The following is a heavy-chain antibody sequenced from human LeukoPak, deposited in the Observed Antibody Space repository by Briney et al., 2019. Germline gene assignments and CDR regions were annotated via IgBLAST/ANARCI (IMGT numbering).Heavy chain of an antibody. Sequence: ASVKVSCKPSGYTFTGYYMHWVRQAPGQGLEWMGWINPNSGGTNYAQKFQGRVTMTSDTSISTAYMELSRLRSDDTAVYYCARVNYDGSGRSPFDYWGQGTLVTVSS. CDR1: GYTFTGYY. D-gene: IGHD3-10*01. J-gene: IGHJ4*02. V-gene: IGHV1-2*02. CDR3: ARVNYDGSGRSPFDY. CDR2: INPNSGGT.